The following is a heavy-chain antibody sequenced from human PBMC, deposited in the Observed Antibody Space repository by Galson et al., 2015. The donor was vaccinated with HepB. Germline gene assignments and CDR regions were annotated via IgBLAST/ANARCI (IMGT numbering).Heavy chain of an antibody. CDR1: GFTFSSYG. CDR3: AKDSFRGYSYGYSDY. D-gene: IGHD5-18*01. J-gene: IGHJ4*02. Sequence: SLRLSCAASGFTFSSYGMHWVRQAPGKGLEWVAVISYDGSNKYYADSVKGRFTISRDNSKNTLYLQMNSLRAEDTAVYYCAKDSFRGYSYGYSDYWGQGTLVTVSS. CDR2: ISYDGSNK. V-gene: IGHV3-30*18.